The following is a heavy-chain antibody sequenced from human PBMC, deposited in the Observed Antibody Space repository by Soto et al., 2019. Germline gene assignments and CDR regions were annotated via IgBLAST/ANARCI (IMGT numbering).Heavy chain of an antibody. D-gene: IGHD2-2*01. V-gene: IGHV1-18*01. CDR2: ISPYSGYT. Sequence: ASVKVSCKGFGYSFMKYGMNWVRQAPGQGLEWVGWISPYSGYTHSAQKFHGRLTLTTDTAASTAYMELRILRSADTALYYCAREASVLIPAAQPSRFDSWGQGTLVTV. CDR1: GYSFMKYG. CDR3: AREASVLIPAAQPSRFDS. J-gene: IGHJ4*02.